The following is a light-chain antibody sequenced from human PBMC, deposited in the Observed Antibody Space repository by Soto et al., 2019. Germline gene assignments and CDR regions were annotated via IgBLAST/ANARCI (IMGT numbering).Light chain of an antibody. CDR3: AGWDDSLNGPV. Sequence: QSVLTQPPSASGTPGQRVTISCCGSSSNIGRNTVNWYQQLPGTAPKLLIYSNNQRPSGVPDRFSGSKSGTSGSLAISGLQSEDEADYYCAGWDDSLNGPVFGGGTKVTVL. V-gene: IGLV1-44*01. CDR1: SSNIGRNT. J-gene: IGLJ2*01. CDR2: SNN.